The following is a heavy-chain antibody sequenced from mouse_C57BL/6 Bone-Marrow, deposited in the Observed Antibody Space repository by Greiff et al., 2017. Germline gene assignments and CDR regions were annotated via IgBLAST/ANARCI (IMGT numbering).Heavy chain of an antibody. CDR3: ARVARRYGSSYEDYAMDY. Sequence: EVQLQESGPSLVRPSQTLSLTCTVTGFSINSDCYWIWIRQFPGNKLEYIGYTFYSGITYYNPSLESRTYITRDTSKNQFSLKLSSVTTEDTATYYCARVARRYGSSYEDYAMDYWGQGTSVTVSS. CDR2: TFYSGIT. V-gene: IGHV3-3*01. D-gene: IGHD1-1*01. CDR1: GFSINSDCY. J-gene: IGHJ4*01.